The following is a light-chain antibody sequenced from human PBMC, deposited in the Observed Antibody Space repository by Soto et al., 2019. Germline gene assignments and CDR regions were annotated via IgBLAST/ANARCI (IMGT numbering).Light chain of an antibody. CDR3: LQDINYPWT. V-gene: IGKV3-15*01. Sequence: EIVMTQSLATLSVSPGEIATLSFSASQSINSKLAWYQQKPGQAPRLLIYGASTRATGIPARFSGSGSGTDFTLAISSLQPEDSATYYCLQDINYPWTFGQGTKVDI. CDR2: GAS. J-gene: IGKJ1*01. CDR1: QSINSK.